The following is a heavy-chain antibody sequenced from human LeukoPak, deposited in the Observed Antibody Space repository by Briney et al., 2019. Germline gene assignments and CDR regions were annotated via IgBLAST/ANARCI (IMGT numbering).Heavy chain of an antibody. V-gene: IGHV4-59*01. CDR2: IYYSGST. CDR1: DDSLRSYY. D-gene: IGHD6-19*01. CDR3: ARAKKAVAGFFDY. J-gene: IGHJ4*02. Sequence: WETLSLTCTVGDDSLRSYYWSWIRQPPGKRLEWIGYIYYSGSTTYNPSLKSRVTISIDKSKNQLSLKLNSVTAADTAVYYCARAKKAVAGFFDYWGQGTLVTVSS.